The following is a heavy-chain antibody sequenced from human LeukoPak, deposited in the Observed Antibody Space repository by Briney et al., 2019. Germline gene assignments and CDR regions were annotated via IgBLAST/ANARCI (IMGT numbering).Heavy chain of an antibody. J-gene: IGHJ4*02. CDR3: AKGGVGSGKTFDS. CDR1: GFTFSSYA. Sequence: GGSLRLSCAASGFTFSSYAMSWVRQAPGKGLEWVSGISGSGGSTYYADSVKGRFTISRDNSKNTLSLQINSLRPETTAMYYCAKGGVGSGKTFDSWGQGTLVTVSS. CDR2: ISGSGGST. D-gene: IGHD3-10*01. V-gene: IGHV3-23*01.